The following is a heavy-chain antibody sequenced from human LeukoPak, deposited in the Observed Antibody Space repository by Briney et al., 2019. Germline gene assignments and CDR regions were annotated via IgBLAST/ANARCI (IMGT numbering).Heavy chain of an antibody. J-gene: IGHJ3*02. CDR1: GCTLTELS. CDR2: YDPEDGET. Sequence: GASVKVFCKVSGCTLTELSMHWVRQAPGKGLEWMGGYDPEDGETIYAQKFQGRVTMTEDTSTDTAYMELSSLRSDDTAVYYCASVFQYSSSGNAFDIWGQGTMVTVSS. CDR3: ASVFQYSSSGNAFDI. D-gene: IGHD6-6*01. V-gene: IGHV1-24*01.